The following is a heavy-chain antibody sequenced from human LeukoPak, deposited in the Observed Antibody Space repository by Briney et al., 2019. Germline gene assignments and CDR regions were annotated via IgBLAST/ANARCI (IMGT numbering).Heavy chain of an antibody. Sequence: GGSLRLSWAASGFIFDNYAMGWVRQAPGKGLEWVSFITTSGETTYYADSVRGRFTASRDNSKNTLSLQMNTLRGDDTAKYYCARRRLGSGFDHWGQGILVTVSS. CDR2: ITTSGETT. J-gene: IGHJ4*02. CDR1: GFIFDNYA. CDR3: ARRRLGSGFDH. D-gene: IGHD3-10*01. V-gene: IGHV3-23*01.